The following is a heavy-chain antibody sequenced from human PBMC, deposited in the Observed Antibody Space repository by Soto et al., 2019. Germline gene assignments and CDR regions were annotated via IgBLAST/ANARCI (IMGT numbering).Heavy chain of an antibody. CDR1: GGSISSYY. CDR2: IYYSGST. Sequence: PSETLSLTCTVSGGSISSYYWSWIRQPPGKGLEWIGYIYYSGSTNYNPSLKSRVTISVDTSKNQFSLKLSSVIAADTAVYYCARFPPIVVVPAASYYFDYWGQGTLVTVSS. V-gene: IGHV4-59*01. D-gene: IGHD2-2*01. J-gene: IGHJ4*02. CDR3: ARFPPIVVVPAASYYFDY.